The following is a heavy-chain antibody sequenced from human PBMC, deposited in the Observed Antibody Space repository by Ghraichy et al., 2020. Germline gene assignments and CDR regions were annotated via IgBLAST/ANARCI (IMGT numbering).Heavy chain of an antibody. CDR2: ISNSGGTI. J-gene: IGHJ4*02. D-gene: IGHD6-19*01. Sequence: SYISNSGGTIYYADSVKGRFTISRDNAKNSLYLQMNSLRVEDTAVYYCARVLGSGWSVDDCWGQGTQVTVSS. V-gene: IGHV3-11*01. CDR3: ARVLGSGWSVDDC.